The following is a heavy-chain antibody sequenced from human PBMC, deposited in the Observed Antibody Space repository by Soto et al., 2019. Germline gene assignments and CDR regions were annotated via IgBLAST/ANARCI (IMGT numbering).Heavy chain of an antibody. D-gene: IGHD3-3*01. V-gene: IGHV6-1*01. CDR3: ARTYDFWSGYYLYYFDY. Sequence: SQTLSLTCAISGDSVSSNSAAWNWIRQSPSGGLEWLGRTYYRSKWYNDYAVSVKSRITINPDTSKNQFSLQLNSVTPEDTAVYYCARTYDFWSGYYLYYFDYWGQGTLVTVSS. CDR1: GDSVSSNSAA. CDR2: TYYRSKWYN. J-gene: IGHJ4*02.